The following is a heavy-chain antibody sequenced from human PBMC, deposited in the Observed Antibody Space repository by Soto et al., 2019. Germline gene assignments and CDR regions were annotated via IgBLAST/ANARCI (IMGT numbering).Heavy chain of an antibody. CDR2: SSATGAGT. V-gene: IGHV3-23*01. CDR3: AKDRRAGGNYGFYSDF. D-gene: IGHD1-7*01. CDR1: GFTFSSYG. J-gene: IGHJ4*02. Sequence: EVQLLESGGGLVQPGGSLRLSCAASGFTFSSYGMTWVRQAPGKGLEWVSFSSATGAGTYYADSVKGRFTISRDNYKNTLYLQMTGLRADDTAVDYCAKDRRAGGNYGFYSDFWGQGALVIVSS.